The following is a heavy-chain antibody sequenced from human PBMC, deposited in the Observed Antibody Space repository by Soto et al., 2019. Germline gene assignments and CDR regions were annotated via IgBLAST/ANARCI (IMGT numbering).Heavy chain of an antibody. Sequence: GASVKVSCKVSGYTLTELSMHWVRQAPGKGLEWMGGFDPEDGETIYAQKFQGRVTMTADESTDTAYMELSSLRSEDTAVYYCARDRIVGATSEYYFDYWGQGTLVTVSS. CDR2: FDPEDGET. D-gene: IGHD1-26*01. CDR3: ARDRIVGATSEYYFDY. J-gene: IGHJ4*02. V-gene: IGHV1-24*01. CDR1: GYTLTELS.